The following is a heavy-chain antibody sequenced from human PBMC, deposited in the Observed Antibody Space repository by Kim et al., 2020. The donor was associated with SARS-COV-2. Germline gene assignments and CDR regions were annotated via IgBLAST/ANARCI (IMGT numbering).Heavy chain of an antibody. CDR2: ISYAGSNK. CDR3: AREEDSGYDWDLGYYGMDV. J-gene: IGHJ6*04. CDR1: GFTFSSYA. V-gene: IGHV3-30*04. D-gene: IGHD5-12*01. Sequence: GGSLRLSCAASGFTFSSYAMHWVRQAPGKGLEWVAVISYAGSNKYYADSVKGRFTISRDNSENTLYLQMNSLRAEDTAVYYCAREEDSGYDWDLGYYGMDVWGDGATVSVSS.